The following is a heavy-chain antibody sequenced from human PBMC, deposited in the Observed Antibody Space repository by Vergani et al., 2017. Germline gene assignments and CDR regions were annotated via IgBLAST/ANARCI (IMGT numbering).Heavy chain of an antibody. J-gene: IGHJ4*02. CDR3: ARHEDYGVGVDY. Sequence: QLQLQESGPGLVKPSETLSLTCTVSGGSISSSSYYWGWIRQPPGKGLEWIGSIYYSGSTYYNPSLKSRVTISVDTSKNQFSLKLSSVTAADTAVYDCARHEDYGVGVDYWGQGTLVTVSS. V-gene: IGHV4-39*01. CDR1: GGSISSSSYY. D-gene: IGHD4-17*01. CDR2: IYYSGST.